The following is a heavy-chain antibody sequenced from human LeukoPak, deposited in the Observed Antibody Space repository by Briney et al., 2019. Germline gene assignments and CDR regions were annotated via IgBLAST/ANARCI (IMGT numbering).Heavy chain of an antibody. CDR1: GFTFSNSA. CDR3: AKVLVGATRCGVDY. CDR2: LSGSGITT. Sequence: GGSLRLSCAASGFTFSNSAMSWVRQAPGKGLEWVSTLSGSGITTYYADSVKGRFTISRDNSKNTLYLQMNSLRAEDTAVYYCAKVLVGATRCGVDYWGQGALVTVSS. D-gene: IGHD1-26*01. J-gene: IGHJ4*02. V-gene: IGHV3-23*01.